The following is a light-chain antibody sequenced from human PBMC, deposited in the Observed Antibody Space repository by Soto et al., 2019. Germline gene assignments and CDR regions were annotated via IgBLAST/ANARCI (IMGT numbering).Light chain of an antibody. J-gene: IGKJ2*01. CDR3: LQDYDFPYT. V-gene: IGKV1-6*01. CDR2: AAS. Sequence: AIQMAQSPSSLSASVGDRVTITCRASQGIRDNLAWYQQKPGKAPKLLIYAASNLQSGVPSRFSDSGSGTDFTLIISSLQPEDFATYYSLQDYDFPYTLGQGTELEIK. CDR1: QGIRDN.